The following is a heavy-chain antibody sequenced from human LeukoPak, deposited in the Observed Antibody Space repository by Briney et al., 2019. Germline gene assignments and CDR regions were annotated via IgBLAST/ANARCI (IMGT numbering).Heavy chain of an antibody. D-gene: IGHD3-22*01. Sequence: ASVKVSCKASGGTFSSYAISWVRQAPGQGLEWMGGIIPIFGTANYAQKFQGRVTITADESTSTAYMELSSLRSEDTAVYYCARAPYYYDSSGYLILVYWGQGTLVTASS. CDR1: GGTFSSYA. CDR3: ARAPYYYDSSGYLILVY. CDR2: IIPIFGTA. V-gene: IGHV1-69*13. J-gene: IGHJ4*02.